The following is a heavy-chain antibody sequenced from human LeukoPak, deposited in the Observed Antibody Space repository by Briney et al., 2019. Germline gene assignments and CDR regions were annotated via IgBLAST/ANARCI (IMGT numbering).Heavy chain of an antibody. CDR1: GYTFTSYG. V-gene: IGHV1-18*01. CDR3: ARGPYTHYDSSGDYYNWFDP. Sequence: GASVKVSCKASGYTFTSYGISWVRRAPGQGLEWMGWISAYNGNTNYAQKLQGRVTMTTDTSTSAAYMELRSLRSDDTAVYYCARGPYTHYDSSGDYYNWFDPWGQGTLVTVSS. J-gene: IGHJ5*02. CDR2: ISAYNGNT. D-gene: IGHD3-22*01.